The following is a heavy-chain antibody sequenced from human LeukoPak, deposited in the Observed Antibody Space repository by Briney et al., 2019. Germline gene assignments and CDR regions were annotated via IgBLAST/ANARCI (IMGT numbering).Heavy chain of an antibody. D-gene: IGHD3-3*01. J-gene: IGHJ4*02. Sequence: SETLSLTCTVSGYSISDDYYWGWIRQPAGKDLEWIGRIYPSGNTNYNPSLKSRLTISLDTSKNQFSLNLKSVTAADTAMYYCARDGVVTMELDSWGQGTLVTVSS. V-gene: IGHV4-38-2*02. CDR2: IYPSGNT. CDR1: GYSISDDYY. CDR3: ARDGVVTMELDS.